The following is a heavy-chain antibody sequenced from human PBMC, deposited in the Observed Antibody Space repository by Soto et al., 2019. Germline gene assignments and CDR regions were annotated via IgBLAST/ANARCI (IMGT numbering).Heavy chain of an antibody. V-gene: IGHV4-38-2*01. D-gene: IGHD2-2*01. CDR2: IYHSGST. J-gene: IGHJ1*01. CDR3: AVGYCSSASCSREYFQH. Sequence: LSLTCAVSGYSISSGYYWAWIRQPPGKGLEWIGTIYHSGSTFHNPSLKSRVTISVDTSKNQFSLRLSSVTAADTAVYYCAVGYCSSASCSREYFQHWGQGTMVIVSS. CDR1: GYSISSGYY.